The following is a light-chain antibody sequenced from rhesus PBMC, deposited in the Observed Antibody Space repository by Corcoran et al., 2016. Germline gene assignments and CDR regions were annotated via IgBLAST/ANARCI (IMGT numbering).Light chain of an antibody. CDR3: QQYKSPPWT. V-gene: IGKV1-16*01. CDR2: TAS. J-gene: IGKJ1*01. Sequence: DIQMTQSPSSLSASVGDKVTITCQASQSISSWLAWYQQKPGKDPKPLIYTASSLERGVPSRVSGSGSGTDVTLTNSSLPPEDFATYYCQQYKSPPWTFVQGTKVEIK. CDR1: QSISSW.